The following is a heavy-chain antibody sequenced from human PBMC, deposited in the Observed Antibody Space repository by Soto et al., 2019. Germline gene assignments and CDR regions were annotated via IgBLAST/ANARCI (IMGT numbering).Heavy chain of an antibody. CDR3: ARGPSVVRYFDWLLVDPYYYYYGMDV. Sequence: ASVKVSCNATGYTVTSYDINMLRQATEQGLELMGWMNPNSGNTGYAQKFQGRVTMTRNTSISTAYMELSSLRSEDTAVYYCARGPSVVRYFDWLLVDPYYYYYGMDVWGQGTTVTVSS. CDR1: GYTVTSYD. CDR2: MNPNSGNT. J-gene: IGHJ6*02. V-gene: IGHV1-8*01. D-gene: IGHD3-9*01.